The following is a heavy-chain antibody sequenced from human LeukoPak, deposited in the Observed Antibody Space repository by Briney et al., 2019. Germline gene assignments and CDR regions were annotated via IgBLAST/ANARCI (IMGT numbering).Heavy chain of an antibody. J-gene: IGHJ3*02. D-gene: IGHD3-22*01. CDR3: ASLVVADAFDI. CDR2: INRDGSST. Sequence: PGGSLRLSCAASGFTFSSYWMHWVRQAPGKGLVWVSRINRDGSSTSYADSVKGRFTISRDNAKNTLYLQMNSLRAEDTAVYFCASLVVADAFDIWGQGTMVTVSS. CDR1: GFTFSSYW. V-gene: IGHV3-74*01.